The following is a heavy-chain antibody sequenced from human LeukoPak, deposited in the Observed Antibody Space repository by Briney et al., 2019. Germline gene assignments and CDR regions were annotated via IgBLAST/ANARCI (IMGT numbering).Heavy chain of an antibody. Sequence: SQTLSLTCTVSGGSISSGDYYWSWIRQPPGKGLEWIGYIYYSGSTYYNPSLKSRVTISVDTSKNQFSLKLSSVTAADTAVYYCARVGKSPAVYSGSYLGWNTDAFDIWGQGTMVTVSS. CDR1: GGSISSGDYY. V-gene: IGHV4-30-4*01. CDR2: IYYSGST. J-gene: IGHJ3*02. D-gene: IGHD1-26*01. CDR3: ARVGKSPAVYSGSYLGWNTDAFDI.